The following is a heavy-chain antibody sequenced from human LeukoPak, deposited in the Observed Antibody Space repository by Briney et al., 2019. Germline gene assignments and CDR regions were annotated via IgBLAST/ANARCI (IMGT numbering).Heavy chain of an antibody. CDR2: ISSSSSYI. CDR1: GVTFSSYS. J-gene: IGHJ4*02. Sequence: AGFLRLSCAASGVTFSSYSMNWVRQTPGKGLEWVSSISSSSSYIYYADSVKGRFTISRDNAKNSLYLQMNSLRAEDTAVYYCAREEVRGVSDWGQGTLVTVSS. V-gene: IGHV3-21*01. D-gene: IGHD3-10*01. CDR3: AREEVRGVSD.